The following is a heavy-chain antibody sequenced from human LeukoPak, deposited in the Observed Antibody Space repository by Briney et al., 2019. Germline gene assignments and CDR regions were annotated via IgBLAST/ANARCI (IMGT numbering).Heavy chain of an antibody. V-gene: IGHV3-53*01. CDR3: ARAPGGTQASSGYFDY. J-gene: IGHJ4*02. CDR2: IYSDGRT. CDR1: GFTFSSNY. D-gene: IGHD3-22*01. Sequence: GGSLRLSCAASGFTFSSNYMSWVRQAPGKGLELVSSIYSDGRTYYADSVKGRFTISTDNSKNTLYLQMNSLRAGDTAVYYCARAPGGTQASSGYFDYWGQGTLVTVSS.